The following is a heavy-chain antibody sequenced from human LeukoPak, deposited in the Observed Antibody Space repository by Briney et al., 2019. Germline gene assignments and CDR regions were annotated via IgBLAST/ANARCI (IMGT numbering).Heavy chain of an antibody. J-gene: IGHJ4*02. CDR1: RGSFSSGSYY. CDR3: ARGGSGWTINFDY. D-gene: IGHD6-19*01. V-gene: IGHV4-61*02. CDR2: IYTSGST. Sequence: PSETLSLTCTVSRGSFSSGSYYWSWIRQPAGKGLERIGRIYTSGSTNYNPSLKSRVTTSVDTSKNQFSLKLSSVTAADTAVYYCARGGSGWTINFDYWGQGTLVTVSS.